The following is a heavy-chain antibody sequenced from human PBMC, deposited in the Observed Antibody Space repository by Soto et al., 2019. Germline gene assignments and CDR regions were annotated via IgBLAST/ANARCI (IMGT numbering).Heavy chain of an antibody. V-gene: IGHV5-10-1*01. CDR3: ARQIYDSDTGPNFQYYFDS. Sequence: GESLKISCKGSGYSFAGYWITWVRQNPGKGLEWMGRIDPSDSQTYYSPSFRGHVTISVTKSITTVFLQWSSLRASDTAMYYCARQIYDSDTGPNFQYYFDSWGQGTPVTVSS. CDR1: GYSFAGYW. CDR2: IDPSDSQT. D-gene: IGHD3-22*01. J-gene: IGHJ4*02.